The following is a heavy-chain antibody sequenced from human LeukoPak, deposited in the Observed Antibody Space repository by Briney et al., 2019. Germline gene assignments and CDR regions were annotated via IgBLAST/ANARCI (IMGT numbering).Heavy chain of an antibody. D-gene: IGHD3-9*01. J-gene: IGHJ6*02. CDR3: ARVIRYQYYYYYGMDV. V-gene: IGHV4-34*01. CDR2: INHSGST. Sequence: SETLSLACAVYGGSFSGYYWSWIRQPPGKGREGIGEINHSGSTNYNPSLKSRVTISVDTSKNQFSLKLSSVTAADTAVYYCARVIRYQYYYYYGMDVWGQGTTVTVSS. CDR1: GGSFSGYY.